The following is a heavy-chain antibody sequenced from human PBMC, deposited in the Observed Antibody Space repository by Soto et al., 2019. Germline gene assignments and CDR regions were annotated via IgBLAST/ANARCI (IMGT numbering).Heavy chain of an antibody. CDR2: ISASNGDT. Sequence: QVQLVQSGTEVKKPGASVKVSCKASGYTFSTYGISWVRQAPGQGLEWMAWISASNGDTHYAQKVQDRVSMTTDRLTSTAYMELRSLRSYDPGIYYWAGESAAHGPVFDYWGQGTLVTVSS. D-gene: IGHD6-13*01. J-gene: IGHJ4*02. CDR1: GYTFSTYG. CDR3: AGESAAHGPVFDY. V-gene: IGHV1-18*04.